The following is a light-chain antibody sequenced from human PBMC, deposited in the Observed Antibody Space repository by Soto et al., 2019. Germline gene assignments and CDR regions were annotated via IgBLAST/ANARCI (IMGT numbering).Light chain of an antibody. CDR3: QQYNSYSPWT. J-gene: IGKJ1*01. CDR2: DAS. CDR1: QNVNKW. Sequence: DIQMTQSPSTLSASVGDRVTITCRARQNVNKWLAWFQQKPGKVPKLLIFDASTLQTGVPSRFGGGGSGTEFTLTISGLQPDDFATYYCQQYNSYSPWTFGPGTKVDIK. V-gene: IGKV1-5*01.